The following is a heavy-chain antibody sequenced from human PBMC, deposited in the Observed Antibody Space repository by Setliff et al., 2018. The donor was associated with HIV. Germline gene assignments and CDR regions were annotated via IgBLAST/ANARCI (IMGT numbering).Heavy chain of an antibody. CDR2: INPNNGGT. J-gene: IGHJ6*03. V-gene: IGHV1-2*02. Sequence: GASVKVSCKASGYSFSGYYMHWVRQAPGQGLEWMGWINPNNGGTSYAQKFQGRVTMTRDTSISTVYMELSSLRSDDTAVYYCARGESSYYYYYMDVWGTGTTVTVSS. CDR1: GYSFSGYY. CDR3: ARGESSYYYYYMDV.